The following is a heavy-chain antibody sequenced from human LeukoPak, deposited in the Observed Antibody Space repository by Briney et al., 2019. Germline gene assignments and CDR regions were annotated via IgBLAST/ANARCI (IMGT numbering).Heavy chain of an antibody. CDR2: ISSSSSYI. V-gene: IGHV3-21*01. CDR1: GFTFSSYS. D-gene: IGHD1-1*01. J-gene: IGHJ6*02. CDR3: ASLGVERRYYYYGMDV. Sequence: PGGSLRLSCAASGFTFSSYSMNWVRQAPGKGLEWVSSISSSSSYIYYADSVKGRFTISRDNAKNSLYLQMNSLRAEDTAVYYCASLGVERRYYYYGMDVWGQGTTVTVSS.